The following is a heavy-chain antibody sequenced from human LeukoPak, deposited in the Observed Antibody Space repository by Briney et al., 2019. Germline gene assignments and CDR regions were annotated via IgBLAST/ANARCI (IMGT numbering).Heavy chain of an antibody. CDR3: AKRDAYDSSGFSPLFDH. V-gene: IGHV3-23*01. CDR1: GFSFRNYA. Sequence: GGSLRLSCAASGFSFRNYAMSWVRQAPGKGLEWVSGISGNGGSLYYADSMKGRFTISRDNSKSELYLQVNILTAEDTAVYYCAKRDAYDSSGFSPLFDHWGQGTLVTVSS. CDR2: ISGNGGSL. J-gene: IGHJ4*02. D-gene: IGHD3-22*01.